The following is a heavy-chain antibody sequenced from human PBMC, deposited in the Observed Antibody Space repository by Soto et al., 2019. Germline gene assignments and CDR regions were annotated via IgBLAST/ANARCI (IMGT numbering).Heavy chain of an antibody. CDR2: ISGSGGST. CDR3: AKGGYSSGWYGY. D-gene: IGHD6-19*01. J-gene: IGHJ4*02. CDR1: GFTFSSYA. V-gene: IGHV3-23*01. Sequence: EVQLLESGGGLVQPGGSLRLSCAASGFTFSSYAMSWVRQAPGKGLGWVSAISGSGGSTYYADSVKGRFTISRDNSKNTLYLQMNSLRAEDTAVYYCAKGGYSSGWYGYGGQGTLVTVAS.